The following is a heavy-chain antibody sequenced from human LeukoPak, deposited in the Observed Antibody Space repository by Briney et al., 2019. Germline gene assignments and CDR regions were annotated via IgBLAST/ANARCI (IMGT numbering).Heavy chain of an antibody. CDR1: GDSIRSSY. V-gene: IGHV4-59*01. J-gene: IGHJ4*02. CDR3: ASGSTSNWKN. Sequence: PSETLSLTCTVSGDSIRSSYWSWIRQPPGMRLEWIGYIYYSGDTNYNPSLKSRVTLSVDTSKNQFSLNLSSVTAADTAVYYCASGSTSNWKNWGQGTLVTVSS. D-gene: IGHD1-1*01. CDR2: IYYSGDT.